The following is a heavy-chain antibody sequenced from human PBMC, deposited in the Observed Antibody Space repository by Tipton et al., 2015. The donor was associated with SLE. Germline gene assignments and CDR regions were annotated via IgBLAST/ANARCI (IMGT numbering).Heavy chain of an antibody. V-gene: IGHV4-59*11. D-gene: IGHD3-9*01. CDR2: IYYSGST. CDR3: ARVRYYDILSGLRRPYDAFDI. J-gene: IGHJ3*02. Sequence: TLSLTCTVSGGSISSHYWSWIRQPPGKGLEWIGYIYYSGSTNYNPSLKSRVTISVDTSKNQFSLKLSSVTAADTAVYYCARVRYYDILSGLRRPYDAFDIWGQGTMVTVSS. CDR1: GGSISSHY.